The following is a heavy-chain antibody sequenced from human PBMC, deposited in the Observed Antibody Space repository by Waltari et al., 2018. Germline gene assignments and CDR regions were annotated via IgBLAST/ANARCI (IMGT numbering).Heavy chain of an antibody. CDR2: IYYSGST. Sequence: QLQLQESGPGLVKPSETLSLTCTVSGGSIRSSSYYWGVIRQPPGKGLEWIGSIYYSGSTYYNPSLKSRVTISVDTSKNQFSLKLSSVTAADTAVYYCARDLYCSSTSCHRAWFDPWGQGTLVTVSS. CDR3: ARDLYCSSTSCHRAWFDP. V-gene: IGHV4-39*07. CDR1: GGSIRSSSYY. D-gene: IGHD2-2*01. J-gene: IGHJ5*02.